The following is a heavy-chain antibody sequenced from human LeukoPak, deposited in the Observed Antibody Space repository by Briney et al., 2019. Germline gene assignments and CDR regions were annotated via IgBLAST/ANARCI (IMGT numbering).Heavy chain of an antibody. CDR3: ARVFSSSSLMNYYYMDV. V-gene: IGHV1-8*01. CDR1: GYTFTSYD. CDR2: MNPNSGNT. Sequence: ASVKVSCKASGYTFTSYDINWVRQATGQGLEWMGWMNPNSGNTSYAQKFQGRVTMTRNTSISTAYMELSSLRSEDTAVYYCARVFSSSSLMNYYYMDVWGKGTTVTVSS. D-gene: IGHD2-2*01. J-gene: IGHJ6*03.